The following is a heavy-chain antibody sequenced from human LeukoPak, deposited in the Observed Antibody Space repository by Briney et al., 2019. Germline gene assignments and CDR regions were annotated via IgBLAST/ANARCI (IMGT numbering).Heavy chain of an antibody. CDR1: GGSISSSSYY. V-gene: IGHV4-39*07. D-gene: IGHD5-12*01. CDR3: ARGGGYASPIGY. Sequence: SETLSLTCTVSGGSISSSSYYWGSIRQPPGKRLEWIGSIYYSGSTYYNPSLKSRVTISVDTSKNQFSLKLSSVTAADTAVYYCARGGGYASPIGYWGQGALVTVSS. CDR2: IYYSGST. J-gene: IGHJ4*02.